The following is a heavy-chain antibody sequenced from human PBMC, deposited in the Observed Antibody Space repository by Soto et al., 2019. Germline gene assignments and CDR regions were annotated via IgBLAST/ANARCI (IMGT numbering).Heavy chain of an antibody. J-gene: IGHJ6*02. CDR1: GFTFSGSA. Sequence: EVQVVESGGGLVQPGGSLKLSCAASGFTFSGSAMHWVRQAAGKGLEWVGRIRSKANNYATAYAASVEGRFTISRDDSKNMAYLQMNSLKPEDTAVYFRYPSTRAYCSGGKGHSDYYCYAMDVWGQGTTVIVSS. CDR3: YPSTRAYCSGGKGHSDYYCYAMDV. V-gene: IGHV3-73*02. CDR2: IRSKANNYAT. D-gene: IGHD2-15*01.